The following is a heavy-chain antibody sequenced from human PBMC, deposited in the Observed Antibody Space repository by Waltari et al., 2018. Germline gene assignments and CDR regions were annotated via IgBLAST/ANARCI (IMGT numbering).Heavy chain of an antibody. J-gene: IGHJ4*02. CDR2: IRYDGSNK. CDR1: GFTFSSYG. V-gene: IGHV3-30*02. CDR3: AKAGSSGWFFFDY. Sequence: QVQLVESGGGVVQPGGSLRLSCAASGFTFSSYGMHWVRRAPGKGLEWVAFIRYDGSNKYYADSVKGRFTISRDNSKNTLYLQMNSLRAEDTAVYYCAKAGSSGWFFFDYWGQGTLVTVSS. D-gene: IGHD6-19*01.